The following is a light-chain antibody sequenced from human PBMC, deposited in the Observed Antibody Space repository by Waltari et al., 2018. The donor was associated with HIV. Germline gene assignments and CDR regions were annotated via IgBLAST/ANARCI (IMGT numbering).Light chain of an antibody. V-gene: IGLV3-1*01. CDR2: EDS. J-gene: IGLJ1*01. CDR3: QAWGSDTAV. Sequence: YELTQIPSVSVSPGQTASLTCSGDKLGDKFVCWYKQKTGQSPVLVIYEDSKRPSGIPDRFTASNSGNTATLLIKGIQFVDEGDYYCQAWGSDTAVFGTGTKVTVL. CDR1: KLGDKF.